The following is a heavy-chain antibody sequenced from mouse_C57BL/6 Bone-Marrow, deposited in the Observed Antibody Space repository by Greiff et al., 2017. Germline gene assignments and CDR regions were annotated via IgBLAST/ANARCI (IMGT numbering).Heavy chain of an antibody. J-gene: IGHJ4*01. D-gene: IGHD1-1*01. CDR1: GYTFTSYW. CDR3: ARRDYYGSSWAMDY. Sequence: QVQLQQPGAELVKPGASVKMSCKASGYTFTSYWITWVKQRPGHGLEWIGDIYPGSGSTNYNEKFKSKATLTVVTSSSTAYMQLSSLTSEDSAVYYCARRDYYGSSWAMDYWGQGTSVTVSS. CDR2: IYPGSGST. V-gene: IGHV1-55*01.